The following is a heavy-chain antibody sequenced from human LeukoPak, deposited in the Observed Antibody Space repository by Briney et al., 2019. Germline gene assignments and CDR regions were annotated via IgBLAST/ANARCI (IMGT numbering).Heavy chain of an antibody. CDR3: ARDPRRLTPDCTSTSCYENYFDP. V-gene: IGHV4-38-2*02. CDR1: GYSISSGYQ. CDR2: IYHSGSA. D-gene: IGHD2-2*01. Sequence: SETLSLTCAVSGYSISSGYQWAWIRQPPGKTLEWIGSIYHSGSAHYNPSLKSRVTISVDRSNNQFSLRLGSVTAADTAVYYCARDPRRLTPDCTSTSCYENYFDPWGQGTLVTVSS. J-gene: IGHJ5*02.